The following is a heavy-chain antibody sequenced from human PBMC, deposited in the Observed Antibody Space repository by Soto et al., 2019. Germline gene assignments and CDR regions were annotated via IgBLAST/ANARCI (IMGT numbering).Heavy chain of an antibody. CDR1: GYTFTSYY. J-gene: IGHJ6*02. CDR2: INPSGGST. V-gene: IGHV1-46*01. D-gene: IGHD6-13*01. Sequence: ASVKVSCKASGYTFTSYYMHWVRHAPGQGLEWMGIINPSGGSTSYAQKFQGRVTMTRDTSTSTGYMELSSLRSEDTAVYYCARAYSSSWGYYYGMDAWGQGTTVTVSS. CDR3: ARAYSSSWGYYYGMDA.